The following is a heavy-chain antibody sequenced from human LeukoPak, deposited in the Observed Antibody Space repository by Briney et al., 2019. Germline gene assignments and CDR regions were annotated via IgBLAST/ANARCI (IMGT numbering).Heavy chain of an antibody. Sequence: GGSLRLSCAASGFIFSTYSMHWARQAPGKGLEWVSSISSSSRYINYADSVKGRFTISRDNTKNSLYLQMDSLRAEDTAIYYCARHTSASVGTLLGYWGQGTPVTVSS. CDR3: ARHTSASVGTLLGY. CDR2: ISSSSRYI. J-gene: IGHJ4*02. D-gene: IGHD7-27*01. CDR1: GFIFSTYS. V-gene: IGHV3-21*01.